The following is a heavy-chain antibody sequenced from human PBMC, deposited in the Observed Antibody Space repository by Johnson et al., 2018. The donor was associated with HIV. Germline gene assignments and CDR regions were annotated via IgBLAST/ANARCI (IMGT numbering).Heavy chain of an antibody. CDR1: GFTFSSYD. V-gene: IGHV3-13*01. D-gene: IGHD3-16*02. J-gene: IGHJ3*02. CDR3: ARVGYHDAFDI. CDR2: IGTAGDT. Sequence: VQLVESGGGLVQPGGSLRLSCAASGFTFSSYDMHWVRQATGKGLEWVSAIGTAGDTYYPGSVKGRFTIYRENAKNSLYLQMNSLRAGDTVVYYCARVGYHDAFDIWGQGTMVTVSS.